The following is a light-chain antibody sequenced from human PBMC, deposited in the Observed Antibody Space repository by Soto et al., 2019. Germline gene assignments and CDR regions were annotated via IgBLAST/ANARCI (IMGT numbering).Light chain of an antibody. CDR2: GAS. V-gene: IGKV3-20*01. J-gene: IGKJ5*01. CDR3: QQYTGPPST. Sequence: EIVLTQSPGTLSLSPGERATLSCRASQSVSSYSLAWSQQKHGQAPRXLIGGASSRTTVIPDSVSGXGSGTDFTLTITRLEREDSAVYFCQQYTGPPSTFCQGKGLEIK. CDR1: QSVSSYS.